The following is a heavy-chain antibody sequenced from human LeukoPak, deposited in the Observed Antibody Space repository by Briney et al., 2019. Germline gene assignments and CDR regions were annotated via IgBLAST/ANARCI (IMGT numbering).Heavy chain of an antibody. CDR1: GFTFSSYA. Sequence: GGSLRLSCAASGFTFSSYAMSWVRQAPGKGLEWVSAISGSGGSTYYADSVKGRFTISRDNSKNTLYLQMNSLRAEDTAVYYCAKLRGYSYGYYLDCWGQGTLVTVSS. J-gene: IGHJ4*02. V-gene: IGHV3-23*01. CDR3: AKLRGYSYGYYLDC. CDR2: ISGSGGST. D-gene: IGHD5-18*01.